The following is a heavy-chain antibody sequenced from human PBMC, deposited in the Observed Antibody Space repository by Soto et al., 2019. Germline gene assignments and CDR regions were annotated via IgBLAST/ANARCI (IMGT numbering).Heavy chain of an antibody. V-gene: IGHV3-23*01. J-gene: IGHJ6*03. CDR2: ISGSGGST. Sequence: GGSLRLSCAASGFTFSSYAMSWVRQAPGKGLEWVSAISGSGGSTYYADSVKGRFTISRDNSKNTLYLQMNSLRAEDTAVYYCAKDLGEDMDYYYYMDVWGKGTTVTVSS. CDR1: GFTFSSYA. CDR3: AKDLGEDMDYYYYMDV. D-gene: IGHD3-16*01.